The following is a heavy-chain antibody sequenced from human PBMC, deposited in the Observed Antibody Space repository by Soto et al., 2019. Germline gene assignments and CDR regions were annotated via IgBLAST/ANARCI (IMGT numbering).Heavy chain of an antibody. CDR1: GYTFTSYA. CDR2: INAGNGNT. V-gene: IGHV1-3*01. J-gene: IGHJ3*02. D-gene: IGHD2-15*01. Sequence: ASVKVSCKASGYTFTSYAMHWVRQAPGQRLEWMGWINAGNGNTKYSQKFQGRVTITRDTSASTAYMELSSLRSEDTAVYYCGRGRGYCSGGSCYGAFDIWGQGTMVTVSS. CDR3: GRGRGYCSGGSCYGAFDI.